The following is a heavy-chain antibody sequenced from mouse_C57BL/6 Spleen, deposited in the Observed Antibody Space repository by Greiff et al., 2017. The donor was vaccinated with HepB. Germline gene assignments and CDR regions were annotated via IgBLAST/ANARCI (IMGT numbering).Heavy chain of an antibody. CDR2: IYPRSGNT. V-gene: IGHV1-81*01. CDR1: GYTFTSYG. CDR3: ARRGLYGSSLYFDY. D-gene: IGHD1-1*01. Sequence: QVQLQQSGAELARPGASVKLSCKASGYTFTSYGISWVKQRTGQGLEWIGEIYPRSGNTYYNEKFKGKATLTADKSSSTAYMELRSLTSEDSAVYFCARRGLYGSSLYFDYWGQGTTLTVSS. J-gene: IGHJ2*01.